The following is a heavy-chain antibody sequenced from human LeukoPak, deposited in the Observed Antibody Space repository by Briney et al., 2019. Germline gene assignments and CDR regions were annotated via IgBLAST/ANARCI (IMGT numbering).Heavy chain of an antibody. CDR3: ARNSPFPFSSGYPYKYYMDV. D-gene: IGHD3-3*01. CDR1: GFTFSSCG. V-gene: IGHV1-2*02. J-gene: IGHJ6*03. CDR2: INPNSGGT. Sequence: GGSLRLSCAASGFTFSSCGMHWVRQAPGQGLEWMGWINPNSGGTNYAQKFQGRVTMTRDTSISTAYMELSRLRSDDTAVYYCARNSPFPFSSGYPYKYYMDVWGKGTTVTV.